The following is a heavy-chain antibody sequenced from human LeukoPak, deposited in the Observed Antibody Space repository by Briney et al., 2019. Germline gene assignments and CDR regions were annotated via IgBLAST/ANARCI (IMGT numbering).Heavy chain of an antibody. CDR2: MNYDGSAT. V-gene: IGHV3-74*01. D-gene: IGHD3-10*01. J-gene: IGHJ4*01. CDR1: EFTFSNYW. CDR3: ARDITLTRGGRSDY. Sequence: PGGSLRLSCEPSEFTFSNYWMHWVRQAPGKGLVWVSRMNYDGSATTYADSVKGRFTISRDNAKNTLYLQMNSLRAEDTGVYYCARDITLTRGGRSDYWGHGTLVTVSA.